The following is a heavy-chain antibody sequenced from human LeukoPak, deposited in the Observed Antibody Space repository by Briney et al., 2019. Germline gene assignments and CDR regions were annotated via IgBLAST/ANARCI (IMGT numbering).Heavy chain of an antibody. D-gene: IGHD2-2*02. J-gene: IGHJ6*03. CDR3: ARDSPNCSSTSCYRGVYYYYYMDV. Sequence: PSETLSLTCTVSGGSISSGGYYWSWIRQHPGKGLEWIGYIYYSGSTYYNPSLKSRVTISVDTSKNQFSLKLSSVTAADTAVYYCARDSPNCSSTSCYRGVYYYYYMDVWGKGTTVTVSS. V-gene: IGHV4-31*03. CDR2: IYYSGST. CDR1: GGSISSGGYY.